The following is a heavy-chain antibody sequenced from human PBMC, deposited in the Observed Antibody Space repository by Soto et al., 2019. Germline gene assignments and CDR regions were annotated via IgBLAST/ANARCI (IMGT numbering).Heavy chain of an antibody. CDR1: GFTFSSYA. CDR2: ISYDGNNK. V-gene: IGHV3-30-3*01. Sequence: QVQLVESGGGVVQPGRSLRLSCAASGFTFSSYAMYWVRQAPGKGLEWVAVISYDGNNKYYADSVKGRSTISRDNSKNTLYLQMNSLRAEDTAVYYCARAECDGGSCYTLVGLRYGMDVWGQGTTVTVSS. J-gene: IGHJ6*02. D-gene: IGHD2-15*01. CDR3: ARAECDGGSCYTLVGLRYGMDV.